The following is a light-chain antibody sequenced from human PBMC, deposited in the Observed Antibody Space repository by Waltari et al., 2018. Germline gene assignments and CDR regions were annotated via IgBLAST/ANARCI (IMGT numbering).Light chain of an antibody. CDR3: SSYSDSWL. CDR1: IRAIPGYDY. CDR2: EVS. Sequence: QSALTQPASASGSPGESLTISCPGDIRAIPGYDYVSWYQHPPGKAPQLILYEVSHRPAGVSNRFSGSKSGNTASLTISGLQAEDEADYYCSSYSDSWLFGGGTQLTVL. V-gene: IGLV2-14*01. J-gene: IGLJ2*01.